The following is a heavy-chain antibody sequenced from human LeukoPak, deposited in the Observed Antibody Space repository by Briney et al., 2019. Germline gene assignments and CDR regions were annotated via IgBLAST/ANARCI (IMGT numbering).Heavy chain of an antibody. CDR2: IRYDGSNK. D-gene: IGHD3-9*01. CDR1: GFTFSSYG. V-gene: IGHV3-30*02. J-gene: IGHJ4*02. CDR3: AKDTAEYYVILTDYSN. Sequence: GGSLRLSCAASGFTFSSYGMHWVRQAPGKGLEWVAFIRYDGSNKYYADSVKGRFTISRDNSKNTLYLQMNRLRAEDTAVYYCAKDTAEYYVILTDYSNWGQGTLVTVSS.